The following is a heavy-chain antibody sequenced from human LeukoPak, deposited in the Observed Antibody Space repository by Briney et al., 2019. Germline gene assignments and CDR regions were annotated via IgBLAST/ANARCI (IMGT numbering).Heavy chain of an antibody. CDR2: IIWNSGSI. CDR1: GFTFDDYA. Sequence: GGSLRLSCAASGFTFDDYAMHWVRQAPGKGLEWVSGIIWNSGSIGYADSVKGRFTISRDNAKNSLYLQMNSLRAEDTALYYCAKDMDYYDSSGYSPYFDYWGQGTLVTVSS. J-gene: IGHJ4*02. CDR3: AKDMDYYDSSGYSPYFDY. D-gene: IGHD3-22*01. V-gene: IGHV3-9*01.